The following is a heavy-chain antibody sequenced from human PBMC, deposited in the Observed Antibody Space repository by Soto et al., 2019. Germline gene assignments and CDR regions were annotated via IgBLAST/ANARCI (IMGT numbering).Heavy chain of an antibody. CDR3: VRKGPPRDAFDI. V-gene: IGHV3-23*01. CDR2: VLGGGGST. CDR1: GFTFSSYA. Sequence: EVQLLESGGGLVQPGGSLRLSCAASGFTFSSYAMSWVRQTPGKGLEWVSGVLGGGGSTFYADSVKGRFTISRDNSKNTLYVQMNSLRAEDTAIYYCVRKGPPRDAFDIWGQGTMVTVSS. J-gene: IGHJ3*02.